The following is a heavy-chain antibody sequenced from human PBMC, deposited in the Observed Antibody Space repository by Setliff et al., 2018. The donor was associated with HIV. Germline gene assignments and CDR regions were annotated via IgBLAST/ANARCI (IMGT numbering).Heavy chain of an antibody. CDR3: ARAGLVQSSSLYSYYFDY. V-gene: IGHV4-4*02. CDR2: IYHSGST. Sequence: PSETLSLTCAVSGGSISSNKWWSWVRQPPGKGLEWIGEIYHSGSTKYNPSLKSRVTISVDKSKNQFSLNVNSVTAADTAVYYCARAGLVQSSSLYSYYFDYWGQGALVTVSS. CDR1: GGSISSNKW. J-gene: IGHJ4*02. D-gene: IGHD6-13*01.